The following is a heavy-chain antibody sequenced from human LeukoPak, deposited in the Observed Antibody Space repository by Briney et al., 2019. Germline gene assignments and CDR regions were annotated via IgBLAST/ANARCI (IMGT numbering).Heavy chain of an antibody. Sequence: SETLSLTCTVSGGSISSYYWSWIRQPPGKGLEWIGYIYYSGSTNYNPSLKSRVTISVDTSKNQFSLKLSSVTAADTAVYYCARDPGSGSYHWFDPWGQGTLVTVSS. CDR2: IYYSGST. D-gene: IGHD3-10*01. CDR1: GGSISSYY. V-gene: IGHV4-59*01. J-gene: IGHJ5*02. CDR3: ARDPGSGSYHWFDP.